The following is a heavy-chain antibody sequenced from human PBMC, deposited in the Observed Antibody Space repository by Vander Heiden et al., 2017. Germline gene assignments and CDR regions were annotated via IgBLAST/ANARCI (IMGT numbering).Heavy chain of an antibody. J-gene: IGHJ6*02. D-gene: IGHD5-18*01. Sequence: EMQLVESGGVVVQPGGSRRLSCAAFGFTFHDNALHWVRQAPGKGLEWVSLISWDGGSTYYADSVKGRFTISRDNSKNSLYLQMNSLRAEDTALYYCAKDTISRDGYSYYYYYGMDVWGQGTTVTVSS. V-gene: IGHV3-43D*04. CDR3: AKDTISRDGYSYYYYYGMDV. CDR2: ISWDGGST. CDR1: GFTFHDNA.